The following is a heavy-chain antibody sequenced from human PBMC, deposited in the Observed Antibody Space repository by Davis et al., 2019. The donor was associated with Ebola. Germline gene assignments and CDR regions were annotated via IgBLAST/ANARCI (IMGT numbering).Heavy chain of an antibody. V-gene: IGHV1-18*04. D-gene: IGHD5-24*01. Sequence: ASVTVSCKASGYTFTNFGFNWVRQAPGQALEWMGWISAYNGNTHYAQKIQDRATMTTDSSTNTAYIELRSLRSDDTAVDYCARVGRAVEMDYWGQGTLLIVSS. J-gene: IGHJ4*02. CDR1: GYTFTNFG. CDR3: ARVGRAVEMDY. CDR2: ISAYNGNT.